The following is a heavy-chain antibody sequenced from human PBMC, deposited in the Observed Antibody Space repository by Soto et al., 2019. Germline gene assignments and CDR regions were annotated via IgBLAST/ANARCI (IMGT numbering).Heavy chain of an antibody. V-gene: IGHV1-8*01. Sequence: ASVXVSFKSSRYTFTIYDINFFLQATGQGLDCMGWMNPNSGNTGYAQKFQGRITMTRNTYIKTEYMELSSLRSEDTAVYYCARGKEVWWKEGHLGINDLEVWGQGTTV. D-gene: IGHD3-16*01. CDR1: RYTFTIYD. CDR2: MNPNSGNT. J-gene: IGHJ6*01. CDR3: ARGKEVWWKEGHLGINDLEV.